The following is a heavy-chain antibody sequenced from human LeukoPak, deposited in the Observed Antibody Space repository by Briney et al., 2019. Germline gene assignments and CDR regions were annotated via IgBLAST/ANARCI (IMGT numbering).Heavy chain of an antibody. CDR3: ARRLERHHDFDY. D-gene: IGHD1-1*01. J-gene: IGHJ4*02. CDR1: GYTFTNYG. V-gene: IGHV1-18*01. Sequence: GASVKVSCKASGYTFTNYGTSWVRQAPGQGLQWVGWISAYNGNTKYAQKLQGRVTMTTDTSASTAYMELRSLRSDDTAMYYCARRLERHHDFDYWGQGTLVTVSS. CDR2: ISAYNGNT.